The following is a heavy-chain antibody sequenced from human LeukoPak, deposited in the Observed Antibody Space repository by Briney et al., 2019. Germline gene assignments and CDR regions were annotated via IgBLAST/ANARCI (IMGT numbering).Heavy chain of an antibody. CDR2: IFAGGNT. J-gene: IGHJ5*02. CDR3: ARTRDDRGGYHEGWFDL. D-gene: IGHD3-22*01. Sequence: GGSLRLSCAASGLTVSTNYMSWVRQAPGKGLEWVSVIFAGGNTYYSDSVKGQFTISRDNTKNQVYLQMNSLKAEDTAVYYCARTRDDRGGYHEGWFDLWGQGTLVTVST. V-gene: IGHV3-53*01. CDR1: GLTVSTNY.